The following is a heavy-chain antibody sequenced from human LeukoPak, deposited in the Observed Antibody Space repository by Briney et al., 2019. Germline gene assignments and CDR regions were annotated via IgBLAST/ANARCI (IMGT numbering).Heavy chain of an antibody. CDR1: GYTFTSYY. Sequence: ASVKVSCKASGYTFTSYYIHWVRQALGQGLEWMGWINPNSGGTNYAQKFQGRVTMTRDTSISTAYMELSRLRSDDTAVYYCARGGKDFGVVIPPIDYWGQGTLVTVSS. D-gene: IGHD3-3*01. CDR2: INPNSGGT. V-gene: IGHV1-2*02. J-gene: IGHJ4*02. CDR3: ARGGKDFGVVIPPIDY.